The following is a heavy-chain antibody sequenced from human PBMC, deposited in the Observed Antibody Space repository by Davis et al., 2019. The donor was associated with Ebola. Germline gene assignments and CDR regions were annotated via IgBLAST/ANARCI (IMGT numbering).Heavy chain of an antibody. J-gene: IGHJ4*02. D-gene: IGHD3/OR15-3a*01. CDR1: GFVFSDFS. CDR3: ARDRFFAFDF. V-gene: IGHV3-48*02. Sequence: GESLKISCAASGFVFSDFSMNWARQAPGKGLEWITYITKGSDAIHYADSVKGRFTVSRDNAKNSVFLQMSSLRDEDSAVYYRARDRFFAFDFWSQGVHVSVSS. CDR2: ITKGSDAI.